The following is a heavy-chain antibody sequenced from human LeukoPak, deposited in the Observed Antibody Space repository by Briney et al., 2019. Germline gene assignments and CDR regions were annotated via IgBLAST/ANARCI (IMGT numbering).Heavy chain of an antibody. CDR1: GGFISNYY. CDR3: ARVAYYYDSSGPDAFDI. Sequence: SETLSLTCTVSGGFISNYYWSWIRQPPGKGLEWIGYIFYSGSTNDNPSLKSRVTISIDTSKNQFSLKLSSVTAADTAVYYCARVAYYYDSSGPDAFDIWGQGTMVTVSS. V-gene: IGHV4-59*01. J-gene: IGHJ3*02. D-gene: IGHD3-22*01. CDR2: IFYSGST.